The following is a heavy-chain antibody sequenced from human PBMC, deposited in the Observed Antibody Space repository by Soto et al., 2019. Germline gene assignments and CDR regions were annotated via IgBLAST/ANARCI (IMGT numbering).Heavy chain of an antibody. V-gene: IGHV3-23*01. Sequence: GGSLRLSCAASGFTFSNNWMHWVRQAPGKGPVWVSAISGSGGSTYYADSVKGRFTISRDNSKNTLYLQMNSLRAEDTAVYYCANGYNYDYSTFDCWGQGTLVTVSS. CDR2: ISGSGGST. CDR3: ANGYNYDYSTFDC. CDR1: GFTFSNNW. D-gene: IGHD5-18*01. J-gene: IGHJ4*02.